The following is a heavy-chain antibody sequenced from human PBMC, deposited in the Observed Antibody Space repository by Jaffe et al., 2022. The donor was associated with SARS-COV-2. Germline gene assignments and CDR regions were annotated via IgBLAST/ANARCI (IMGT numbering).Heavy chain of an antibody. CDR3: AKALGLRPTPIGY. J-gene: IGHJ4*02. V-gene: IGHV3-23*01. Sequence: EVQLLESGGGLGQPGGSLRLSCAASGLSFSSYVMYWVRQAPGKGLEWVSAISGSGGSTYYADSVKGRFTISRDNSKNTLFLQMNSLRAEDTAVYYCAKALGLRPTPIGYWGEGILVTVSS. CDR2: ISGSGGST. CDR1: GLSFSSYV. D-gene: IGHD4-17*01.